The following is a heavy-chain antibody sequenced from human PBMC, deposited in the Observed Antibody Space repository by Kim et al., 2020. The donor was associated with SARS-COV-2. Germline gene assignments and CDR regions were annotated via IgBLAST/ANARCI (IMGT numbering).Heavy chain of an antibody. Sequence: SETLSLTCTVSGGSISSYYWSWIRQPPGKGLEWIGYIYYSGSTNYNPSLKSRVTISVDTSKNQFSLKLSSVTAADTAVYYCARDDSSGYYYYYGMDVWGQGTTVTVSS. D-gene: IGHD3-22*01. CDR2: IYYSGST. CDR3: ARDDSSGYYYYYGMDV. J-gene: IGHJ6*02. CDR1: GGSISSYY. V-gene: IGHV4-59*01.